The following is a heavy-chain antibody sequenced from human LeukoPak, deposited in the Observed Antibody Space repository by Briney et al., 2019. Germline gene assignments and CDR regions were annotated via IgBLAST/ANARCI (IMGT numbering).Heavy chain of an antibody. Sequence: GGSLRLSCAASGFTVSSNYMSWVRQAQGKGLEWVSVIYSGGSTYYADSVKGRFTISRDNSKNTLYLQMNSLRAEDTAVYYCARDTGSSGWHNFDYWGQGTLVTVSS. D-gene: IGHD6-19*01. J-gene: IGHJ4*02. V-gene: IGHV3-53*01. CDR3: ARDTGSSGWHNFDY. CDR1: GFTVSSNY. CDR2: IYSGGST.